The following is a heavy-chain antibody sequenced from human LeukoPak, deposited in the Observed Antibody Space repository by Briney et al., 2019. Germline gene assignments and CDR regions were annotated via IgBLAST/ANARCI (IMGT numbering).Heavy chain of an antibody. CDR3: ARHWETSSWYVDY. CDR1: GGSISSYY. CDR2: IYYSGST. Sequence: PSETLSLTCTVSGGSISSYYWSWIRQPPGKGLEWIGYIYYSGSTNYNPSLKSRVTISVDTSKNQLSLKLSSVTAADTAVYYCARHWETSSWYVDYWGQGTLVTVSS. J-gene: IGHJ4*02. D-gene: IGHD6-13*01. V-gene: IGHV4-59*08.